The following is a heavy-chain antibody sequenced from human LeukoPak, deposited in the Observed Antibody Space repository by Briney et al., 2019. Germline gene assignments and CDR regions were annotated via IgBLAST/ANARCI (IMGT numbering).Heavy chain of an antibody. V-gene: IGHV3-30*03. D-gene: IGHD3-10*01. Sequence: GRSLRLSCAASGFTFSSYGMHWVRQAPGKGLEWVAVIPYDGSNTYYIDSVKGRFTISRDNSKNTLYLQMNTLRAEDTAIYYCASIVLVYFGELSRAAGHVDRDVWGKGTTVTVSS. CDR1: GFTFSSYG. CDR3: ASIVLVYFGELSRAAGHVDRDV. CDR2: IPYDGSNT. J-gene: IGHJ6*03.